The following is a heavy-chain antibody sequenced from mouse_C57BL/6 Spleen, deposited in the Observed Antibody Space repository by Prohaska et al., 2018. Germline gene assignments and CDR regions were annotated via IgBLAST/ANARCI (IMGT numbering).Heavy chain of an antibody. CDR1: GYTFTDYY. J-gene: IGHJ2*01. CDR3: ARGITTVVAT. Sequence: PGASVKISCKASGYTFTDYYMNWVKQSHGKSLEWIGDINPNNGGTSYNQKFKGKATLTVDRSSSTAYMELRSLTSEDSAVYYCARGITTVVATWGQGTTLTVSS. D-gene: IGHD1-1*01. V-gene: IGHV1-26*01. CDR2: INPNNGGT.